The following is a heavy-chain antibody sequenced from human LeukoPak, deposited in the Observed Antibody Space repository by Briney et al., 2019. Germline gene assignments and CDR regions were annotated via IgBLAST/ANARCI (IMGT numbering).Heavy chain of an antibody. CDR1: GFTLSGYT. CDR2: ISYDGSNK. CDR3: ARADSEAFDY. V-gene: IGHV3-30-3*01. Sequence: GGSLRLSCAASGFTLSGYTMHWVRQAPGKGLEWVAVISYDGSNKYYADSVKGRFTISRDNSKNTLYLQMNSLRPEDTAVYYCARADSEAFDYWGQGTLVTVSS. D-gene: IGHD1-26*01. J-gene: IGHJ4*02.